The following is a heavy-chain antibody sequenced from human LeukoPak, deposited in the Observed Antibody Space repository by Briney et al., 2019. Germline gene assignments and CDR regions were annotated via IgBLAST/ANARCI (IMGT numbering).Heavy chain of an antibody. CDR3: ARGFWDSGSLWFDP. Sequence: PETLSLTCAVYGGSFRGYYWSWIRQPPGKGLEWIGEINHSGSTNYNPSLKSRVTISVDTSKNQLSLKLSSVTAADRAVYYCARGFWDSGSLWFDPWGQGTLVTVFS. CDR1: GGSFRGYY. D-gene: IGHD3-10*01. CDR2: INHSGST. V-gene: IGHV4-34*01. J-gene: IGHJ5*02.